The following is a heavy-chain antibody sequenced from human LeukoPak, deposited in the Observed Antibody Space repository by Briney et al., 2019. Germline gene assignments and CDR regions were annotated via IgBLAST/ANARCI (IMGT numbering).Heavy chain of an antibody. V-gene: IGHV3-48*04. Sequence: GGSLRLSCTASGFTFSTYSMNWVRQAPGRGLEWVSYISGSSSSSDGGAKQYADSVQGRFTISRDNAKNSLYLQMNSLRAEDTAVYYCARDYGDYWWYFDLWGRGTLVTVSS. CDR2: ISGSSSSSDGGAK. J-gene: IGHJ2*01. D-gene: IGHD4-17*01. CDR3: ARDYGDYWWYFDL. CDR1: GFTFSTYS.